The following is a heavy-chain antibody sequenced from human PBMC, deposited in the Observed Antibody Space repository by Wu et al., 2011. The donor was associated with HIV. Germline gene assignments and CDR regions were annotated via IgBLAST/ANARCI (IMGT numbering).Heavy chain of an antibody. V-gene: IGHV1-46*01. J-gene: IGHJ4*02. CDR3: ARDLVQAIFGVIDYYFDY. CDR2: INPSGGST. Sequence: VRQAPGHALEWMGIINPSGGSTTYAQKFQDRVTMTRDTSTSTVYMELSRLRSEDTAVYYCARDLVQAIFGVIDYYFDYWGQGTLVTVSS. D-gene: IGHD3-3*01.